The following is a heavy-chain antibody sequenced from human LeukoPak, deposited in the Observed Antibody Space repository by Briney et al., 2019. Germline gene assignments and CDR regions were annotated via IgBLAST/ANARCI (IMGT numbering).Heavy chain of an antibody. CDR1: GFTFSSYS. V-gene: IGHV3-21*01. Sequence: GGSLRLSCAASGFTFSSYSMNWVRQAPGKGLEWVSSISSSSSYIYYADSVKGRFTISRDNAKNSLYLQMNSLRAEDTDVYCASRCGGDCYTDYWGQGTLVTVSS. D-gene: IGHD2-21*02. J-gene: IGHJ4*02. CDR2: ISSSSSYI. CDR3: ASRCGGDCYTDY.